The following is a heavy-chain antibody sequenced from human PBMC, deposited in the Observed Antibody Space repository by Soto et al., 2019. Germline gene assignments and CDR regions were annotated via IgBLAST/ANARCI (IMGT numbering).Heavy chain of an antibody. J-gene: IGHJ6*02. D-gene: IGHD3-22*01. CDR2: INPNSGGT. Sequence: ASVKVSCKASGYTFTGYYMHWVRQAPGQGLEWMGWINPNSGGTNYAQKFQGRVTMTRDTSISTAYMELSRLRSDDTAVYYCARPRLDYYDSSGYYRAYYYYGMDVWGQGTTVTVSS. CDR1: GYTFTGYY. V-gene: IGHV1-2*02. CDR3: ARPRLDYYDSSGYYRAYYYYGMDV.